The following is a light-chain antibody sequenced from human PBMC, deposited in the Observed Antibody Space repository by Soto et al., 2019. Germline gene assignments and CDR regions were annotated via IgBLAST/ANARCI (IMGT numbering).Light chain of an antibody. Sequence: EIVMTQSPATLSVSPGERATLSCRASQSVSSNLAWYQQKPGQAPRLLIYGASTRATGIPARFSGSGSGTEVTLTSSRLQSEEFAVYYCQQYNNWPPWTFGQGTKVEIK. CDR2: GAS. J-gene: IGKJ1*01. CDR3: QQYNNWPPWT. CDR1: QSVSSN. V-gene: IGKV3-15*01.